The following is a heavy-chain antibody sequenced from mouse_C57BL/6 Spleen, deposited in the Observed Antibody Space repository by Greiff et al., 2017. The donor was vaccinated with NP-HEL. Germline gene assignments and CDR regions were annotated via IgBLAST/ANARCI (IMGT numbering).Heavy chain of an antibody. CDR1: GFNIKDDY. CDR3: TTPDYAWFAY. D-gene: IGHD2-4*01. Sequence: VQLKQSGAELVRPGASVKLSCTASGFNIKDDYMHWVKQRPEQGLEWIGWIDPENGDTEYASKFQGKATITADTSSNTAYLQLSSLTSEDTAVYYCTTPDYAWFAYWGQGTLVTVSA. J-gene: IGHJ3*01. V-gene: IGHV14-4*01. CDR2: IDPENGDT.